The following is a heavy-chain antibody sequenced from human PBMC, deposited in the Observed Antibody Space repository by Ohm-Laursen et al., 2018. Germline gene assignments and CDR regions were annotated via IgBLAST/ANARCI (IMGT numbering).Heavy chain of an antibody. V-gene: IGHV4-39*01. J-gene: IGHJ3*02. CDR3: ASLRSMGAFDI. Sequence: TLSLTCAVSGGSISSSSYYWGWIRQPPGKGLEWIGSIYYSGSTYYNPSLKSRVTISVDTSKNQFSLKLSSVTAADTAVYYCASLRSMGAFDIWGQGTMVTVSS. D-gene: IGHD2/OR15-2a*01. CDR1: GGSISSSSYY. CDR2: IYYSGST.